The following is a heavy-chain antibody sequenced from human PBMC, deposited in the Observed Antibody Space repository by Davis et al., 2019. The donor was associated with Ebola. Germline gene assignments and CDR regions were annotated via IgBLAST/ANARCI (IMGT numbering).Heavy chain of an antibody. CDR1: GGSFSGYY. J-gene: IGHJ6*02. V-gene: IGHV4-59*01. CDR3: ARGYDFWSGEYYYYYYGMDV. Sequence: SETLSLTCAVYGGSFSGYYWSWIRQPPGKGLEWIGYIYYSGSTNYNPSLKSRVTISVDTSKNQFSLKLSSVTAADTAVYYCARGYDFWSGEYYYYYYGMDVWGQGTTVTVSS. D-gene: IGHD3-3*01. CDR2: IYYSGST.